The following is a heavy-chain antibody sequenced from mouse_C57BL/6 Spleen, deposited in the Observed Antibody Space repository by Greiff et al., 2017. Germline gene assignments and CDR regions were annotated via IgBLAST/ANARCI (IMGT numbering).Heavy chain of an antibody. J-gene: IGHJ4*01. D-gene: IGHD2-3*01. CDR1: GFTFSDYY. V-gene: IGHV5-16*01. CDR2: INYDGSST. Sequence: EVKVEESEGGLVQPGSSMKLSCTASGFTFSDYYMAWVRQVPEKGLEWVANINYDGSSTYYLDSLKSRFIISRDNAKNILYLQMSSLKSEDTATYYCARDLGTTGYAMDYWGQGTSVTVSS. CDR3: ARDLGTTGYAMDY.